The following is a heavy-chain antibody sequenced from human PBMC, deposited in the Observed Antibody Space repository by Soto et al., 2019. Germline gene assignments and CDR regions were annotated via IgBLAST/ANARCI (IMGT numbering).Heavy chain of an antibody. Sequence: MQLVQSGPEVKKPGTSVRVSCKASGFTFGNSAVHWVRQARGQRLEWIGWILVASGGTNYAENFEERVTIARDMSTSTAYMELSRLTSEHTAVYFCAADVTMIYNTAPYAFDMWGHGPLVTVSS. CDR2: ILVASGGT. CDR1: GFTFGNSA. V-gene: IGHV1-58*01. D-gene: IGHD3-22*01. CDR3: AADVTMIYNTAPYAFDM. J-gene: IGHJ3*02.